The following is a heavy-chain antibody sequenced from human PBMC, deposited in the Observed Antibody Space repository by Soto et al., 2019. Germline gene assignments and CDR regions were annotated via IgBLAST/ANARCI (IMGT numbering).Heavy chain of an antibody. CDR3: ASRPLVHYFDF. CDR1: GGSITSGYY. Sequence: QLQLQESGPGLVKPSETLSLSCTVSGGSITSGYYWAWIRQPPGKGLEWIGAIFPSRLTSYNPTLKSLATVSVDETKNQSSLQLTSVTAADTAVYYCASRPLVHYFDFWGQGALVTVSS. CDR2: IFPSRLT. D-gene: IGHD3-10*01. J-gene: IGHJ4*02. V-gene: IGHV4-39*01.